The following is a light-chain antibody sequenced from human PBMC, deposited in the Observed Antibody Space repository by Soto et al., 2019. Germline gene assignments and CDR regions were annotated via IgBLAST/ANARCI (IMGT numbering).Light chain of an antibody. CDR3: QSYDTSLRGSGV. CDR2: GNT. CDR1: SSDSGAGYD. V-gene: IGLV1-40*01. Sequence: QAVLTHPPSVSGAPGQRVTISCSGISSDSGAGYDVRWYQHLPGTAPKLLIYGNTDRPSGVPDRFSGSKSGTPASLAITGLQAEAEADYYRQSYDTSLRGSGVFGTGTKVILL. J-gene: IGLJ1*01.